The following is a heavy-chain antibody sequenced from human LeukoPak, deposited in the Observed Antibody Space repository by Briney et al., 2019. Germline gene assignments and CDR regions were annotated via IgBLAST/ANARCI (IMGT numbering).Heavy chain of an antibody. CDR2: ISGSGGST. CDR1: GFIFTNYF. V-gene: IGHV3-23*01. J-gene: IGHJ4*02. Sequence: GGSLRLSCAASGFIFTNYFMSWVRQAPGKGLEWVSAISGSGGSTYYADSVKGRFTISRDNSKNTLYLQMNSLRAEDTAVYYCAKDGSYYDSSGYYFDYWGQGTLVTVSS. CDR3: AKDGSYYDSSGYYFDY. D-gene: IGHD3-22*01.